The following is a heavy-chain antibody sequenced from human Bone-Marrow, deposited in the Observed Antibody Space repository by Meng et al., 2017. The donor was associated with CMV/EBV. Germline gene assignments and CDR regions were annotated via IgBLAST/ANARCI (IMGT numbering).Heavy chain of an antibody. D-gene: IGHD3-10*01. J-gene: IGHJ5*02. Sequence: SGPVLVSRPGTHSATCTLSWVSFSSSSYYLGWIRQPPGKGLEWIGSIYYSGSTYYNPSLKSRVTISVDTSKNQFSLKLSSVTAADTAVYYCARVLPPGNWFDPWGQGTLVTVSS. CDR3: ARVLPPGNWFDP. V-gene: IGHV4-39*07. CDR1: WVSFSSSSYY. CDR2: IYYSGST.